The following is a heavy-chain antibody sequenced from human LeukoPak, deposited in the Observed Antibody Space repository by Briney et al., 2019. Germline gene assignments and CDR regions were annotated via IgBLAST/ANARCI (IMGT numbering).Heavy chain of an antibody. CDR3: ARDGGVGYGYYYGMDV. J-gene: IGHJ6*02. CDR2: ISSSSSYI. CDR1: GFTFSSYA. V-gene: IGHV3-21*01. D-gene: IGHD5-18*01. Sequence: GGSLRPSCAASGFTFSSYAMNWVRQAPGKGLEWVSSISSSSSYIYYADSVKGRFTISRDNAKNSLYLQMNSLRAEDTAVYYCARDGGVGYGYYYGMDVWGQGTTVTVSS.